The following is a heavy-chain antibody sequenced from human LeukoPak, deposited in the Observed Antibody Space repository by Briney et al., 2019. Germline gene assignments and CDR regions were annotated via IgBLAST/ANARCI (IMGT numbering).Heavy chain of an antibody. Sequence: GESLKISCKGFGYXFTNSWICWVRQMPGKGLEWMGNIYPGDSDTRYSPSFQGQVTISADKSISTAYLQWSGLKASDTAMYYCARLQSYYFNYWGQGTLVTVSS. V-gene: IGHV5-51*01. D-gene: IGHD4-11*01. CDR3: ARLQSYYFNY. CDR2: IYPGDSDT. J-gene: IGHJ4*02. CDR1: GYXFTNSW.